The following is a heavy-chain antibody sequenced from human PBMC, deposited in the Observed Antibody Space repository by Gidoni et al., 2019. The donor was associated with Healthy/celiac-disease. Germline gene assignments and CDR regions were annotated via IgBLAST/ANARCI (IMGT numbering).Heavy chain of an antibody. CDR2: IYYSGST. CDR1: GGSISSYY. V-gene: IGHV4-59*01. J-gene: IGHJ4*02. Sequence: QVQLQESGPGLVKPSETLSLTCTVSGGSISSYYWSWIRQPPGKGLEWIGYIYYSGSTNYNPSLKSRVTISVDTSKNQFSLKLSSVTAADTAVYYCARDLRSGPYSSSWHPFDYWGQGTLVTVSS. CDR3: ARDLRSGPYSSSWHPFDY. D-gene: IGHD6-13*01.